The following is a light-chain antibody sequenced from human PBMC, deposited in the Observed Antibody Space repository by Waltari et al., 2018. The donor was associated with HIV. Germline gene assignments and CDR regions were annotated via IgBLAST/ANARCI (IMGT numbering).Light chain of an antibody. CDR3: QQASSVPLT. J-gene: IGKJ4*01. Sequence: DIQMTQSPSSVSASVGDRVTITCRASQSVGRWLVWYQQTPGKAPKLLIYATSTLQPGVPSRFSGRVSGTTFALTITGLQPEDVATYYCQQASSVPLTFGGGTKVDIK. CDR1: QSVGRW. CDR2: ATS. V-gene: IGKV1-12*01.